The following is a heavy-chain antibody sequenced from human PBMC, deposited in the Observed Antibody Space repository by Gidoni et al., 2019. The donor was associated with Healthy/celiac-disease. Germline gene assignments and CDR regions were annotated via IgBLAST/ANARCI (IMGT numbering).Heavy chain of an antibody. J-gene: IGHJ4*02. CDR3: ASEYYDFWSGYYGN. D-gene: IGHD3-3*01. CDR1: GGSNSSGCHS. V-gene: IGHV4-30-2*01. CDR2: IYQSGSA. Sequence: QLQLQESGSGLVKPSQNLSHTCAVSGGSNSSGCHSCSWIRQPPGKGLEWIGYIYQSGSAYYNPSLKRRVTISVDRSKNQFSLKLSSVTSADTAVYYCASEYYDFWSGYYGNWGQGTLVTVSS.